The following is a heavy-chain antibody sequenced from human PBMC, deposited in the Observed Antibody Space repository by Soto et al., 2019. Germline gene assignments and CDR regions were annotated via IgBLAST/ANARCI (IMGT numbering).Heavy chain of an antibody. CDR1: GFTFSSYV. CDR2: ISGSGGST. J-gene: IGHJ5*02. V-gene: IGHV3-23*01. CDR3: AKVGYYDSSGHNWFDP. Sequence: SLRLSWAVSGFTFSSYVMSWVRQAPGKGLEWVSAISGSGGSTYYADSVKGRFTISRDNSKNTLYLQMNSLRADDTAVYYCAKVGYYDSSGHNWFDPWGQGTLVTVSS. D-gene: IGHD3-22*01.